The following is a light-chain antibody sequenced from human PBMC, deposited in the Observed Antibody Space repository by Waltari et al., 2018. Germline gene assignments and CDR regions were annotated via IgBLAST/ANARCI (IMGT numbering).Light chain of an antibody. Sequence: EIVLAQSPRTLSLSPGERATLSCRASQSVSGTHLAWYRQKPGRAPTLLIYDESKRATGISDRFSGSGSGTDFTLTINRLEPDDFAVYYCQQYGMLPLTFGQGTPLEI. CDR3: QQYGMLPLT. CDR2: DES. V-gene: IGKV3-20*01. J-gene: IGKJ5*01. CDR1: QSVSGTH.